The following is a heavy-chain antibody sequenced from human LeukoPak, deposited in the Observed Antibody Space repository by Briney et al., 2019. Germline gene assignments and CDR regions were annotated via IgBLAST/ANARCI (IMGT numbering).Heavy chain of an antibody. V-gene: IGHV3-23*01. CDR1: GFTFSSYS. Sequence: GGSLRLSCAASGFTFSSYSMNWVRQAPGKGLEWGSGISGGGGSIHYADSVKGRFTISRDNSMNTLYLQMNSLRAEDTAVYYCARRRGIAVAEFERPRGYFDLWGRGTLVTVSS. J-gene: IGHJ2*01. CDR3: ARRRGIAVAEFERPRGYFDL. CDR2: ISGGGGSI. D-gene: IGHD6-19*01.